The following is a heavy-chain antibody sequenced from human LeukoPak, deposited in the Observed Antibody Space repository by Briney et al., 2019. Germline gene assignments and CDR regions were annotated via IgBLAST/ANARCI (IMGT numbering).Heavy chain of an antibody. J-gene: IGHJ4*02. Sequence: PQTLSLTCTLSAGSLTSYYWGWIRQPPGKGLEWIGYIYYSGSTNYNPSLKSRVTISVDTSKNQFSLKLSSVTAADTAVYYCARGVDDYVWGSYRYDYWGQGTLVTVSS. V-gene: IGHV4-59*01. CDR2: IYYSGST. D-gene: IGHD3-16*02. CDR1: AGSLTSYY. CDR3: ARGVDDYVWGSYRYDY.